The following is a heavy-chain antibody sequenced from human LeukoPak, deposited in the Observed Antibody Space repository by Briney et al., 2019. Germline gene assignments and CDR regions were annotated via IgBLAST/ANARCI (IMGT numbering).Heavy chain of an antibody. J-gene: IGHJ6*03. CDR2: ISAYNGNT. D-gene: IGHD3-10*01. V-gene: IGHV1-18*01. CDR1: GYTFTSYV. Sequence: ASVKVSCKASGYTFTSYVISWVRQAPGQGLEWMGWISAYNGNTNYAQKLQGRVTITTDTSTSTAYMELRSLRSDDTAVYYCARDIFTMVRGGYYMDVWGKGTTVTISS. CDR3: ARDIFTMVRGGYYMDV.